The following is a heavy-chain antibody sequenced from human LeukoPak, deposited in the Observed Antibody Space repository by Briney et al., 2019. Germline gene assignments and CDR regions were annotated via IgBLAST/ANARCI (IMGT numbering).Heavy chain of an antibody. CDR1: GFTFSSYA. Sequence: GGSLRLSCAASGFTFSSYAMSWVRQAPGKGLEWVSAISGNGGSTYYADSVKGRFTISRDNSKNTLYLQMNSLRAEDTAVYYCAKSYDFWSGYPSDAFDIWGQGTMVTVSS. CDR2: ISGNGGST. D-gene: IGHD3-3*01. V-gene: IGHV3-23*01. CDR3: AKSYDFWSGYPSDAFDI. J-gene: IGHJ3*02.